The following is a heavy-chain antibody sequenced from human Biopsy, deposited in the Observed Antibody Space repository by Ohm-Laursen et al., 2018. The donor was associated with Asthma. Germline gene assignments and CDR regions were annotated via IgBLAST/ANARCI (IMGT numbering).Heavy chain of an antibody. Sequence: PSDTLSLTWSVSYGSITSGGYYWTWIRQHPGKGLEWIGSIYYSESTYYNPSLKSRVSISIDTSKNQFSLKLSSVTAADTAVYYCARTQDYYDSRGYYRSFDYWGQGTLVTVSS. CDR3: ARTQDYYDSRGYYRSFDY. V-gene: IGHV4-31*02. D-gene: IGHD3-22*01. J-gene: IGHJ4*02. CDR2: IYYSEST. CDR1: YGSITSGGYY.